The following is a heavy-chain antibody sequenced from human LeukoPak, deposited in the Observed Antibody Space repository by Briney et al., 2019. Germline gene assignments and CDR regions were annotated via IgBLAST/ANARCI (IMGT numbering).Heavy chain of an antibody. V-gene: IGHV4-39*01. CDR1: GGSISNSNYY. J-gene: IGHJ4*02. Sequence: TSETLSLTCTVSGGSISNSNYYWGWIRQPPGRGLEWIGSIYYSGGTYYNPSLKSRVTTSVDTSKNQFSLNLSSVTAADTAVYYCARHGGASYLCYFDYWGQGTLVTVSS. CDR2: IYYSGGT. CDR3: ARHGGASYLCYFDY. D-gene: IGHD1-26*01.